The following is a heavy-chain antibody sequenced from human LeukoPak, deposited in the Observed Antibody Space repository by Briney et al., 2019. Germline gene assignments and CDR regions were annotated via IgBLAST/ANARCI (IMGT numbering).Heavy chain of an antibody. CDR3: ARDLAADKHAMDV. CDR2: ITTDSSFT. J-gene: IGHJ6*02. D-gene: IGHD6-13*01. Sequence: PGGSLRLSCAASGFTFSVYHMIWIRQAPGKGLEWVSYITTDSSFTKIADSVKGRFAISRDNAKNSLYLQMNSLRAEDTAVYYCARDLAADKHAMDVWGQGTTVTVSS. CDR1: GFTFSVYH. V-gene: IGHV3-11*05.